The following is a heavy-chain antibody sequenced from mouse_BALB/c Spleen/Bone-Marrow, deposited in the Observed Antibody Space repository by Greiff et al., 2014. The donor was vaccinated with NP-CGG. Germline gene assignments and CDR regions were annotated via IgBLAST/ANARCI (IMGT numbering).Heavy chain of an antibody. Sequence: EVQLVESGPGLVKPSQSLSLTCTVSGYSITSDYAWNWIRQFPGNKLEWMGYISYSGSTGYNPSLKGRFSITRDTSKNQFFLQLNSVTTEDTATYYCARENYVSSPWFAYWGQGTLVTVSA. CDR1: GYSITSDYA. CDR2: ISYSGST. J-gene: IGHJ3*01. CDR3: ARENYVSSPWFAY. V-gene: IGHV3-2*02. D-gene: IGHD1-1*01.